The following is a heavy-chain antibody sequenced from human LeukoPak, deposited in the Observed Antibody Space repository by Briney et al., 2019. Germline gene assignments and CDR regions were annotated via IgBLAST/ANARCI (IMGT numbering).Heavy chain of an antibody. CDR3: ARDPYCGGDCYSHLDY. V-gene: IGHV4-34*01. D-gene: IGHD2-21*02. Sequence: SETLSLTCAVYGGSFSGYYWSWIRQPPGKGLEWIGEINHSGSTNYNPSLKSRVTISVDTSKNQFSLKLSSVTAADTAVYYCARDPYCGGDCYSHLDYWGQGTLVTVSS. J-gene: IGHJ4*02. CDR2: INHSGST. CDR1: GGSFSGYY.